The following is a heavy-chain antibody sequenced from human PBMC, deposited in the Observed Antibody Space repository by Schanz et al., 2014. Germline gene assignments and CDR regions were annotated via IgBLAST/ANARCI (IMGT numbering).Heavy chain of an antibody. CDR1: GLNFDYYG. Sequence: QVQLVESGGGVVQPGRSLRLSCATSGLNFDYYGMNWVRQAPGKGLEWVALIYYNGTNKYYADSVKGRFTISRDNAKNSLYLQMNSLRAEDTAVYYCARSRGFDSIFDFWGRGTLVTVSS. J-gene: IGHJ4*02. V-gene: IGHV3-33*01. CDR3: ARSRGFDSIFDF. D-gene: IGHD5-12*01. CDR2: IYYNGTNK.